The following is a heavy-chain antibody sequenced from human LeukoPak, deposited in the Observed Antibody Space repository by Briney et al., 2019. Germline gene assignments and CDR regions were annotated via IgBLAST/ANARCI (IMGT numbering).Heavy chain of an antibody. CDR1: GGSISSSRYY. J-gene: IGHJ3*02. CDR3: ARLGVGDADAFDI. Sequence: SETLSLTCTVSGGSISSSRYYWGWIRQPPGKGLEWFGSIYYSGSTYYNPSLKSRVTISVDTSKNQFSLKLSSVTAADTAVYYCARLGVGDADAFDIWGQGTMVTVSS. CDR2: IYYSGST. V-gene: IGHV4-39*01. D-gene: IGHD2-21*02.